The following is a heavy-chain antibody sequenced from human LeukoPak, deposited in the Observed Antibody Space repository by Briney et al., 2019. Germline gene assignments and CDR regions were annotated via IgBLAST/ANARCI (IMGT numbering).Heavy chain of an antibody. CDR3: AKDLAAGTTGGDWFDP. V-gene: IGHV3-30*02. Sequence: GGSLRLSCAASGFTFSSYGMHWVRQAPGKGLEWVAFIRYDGSNKYYADSVKGRFTISRDNSKNTLYLQMNSLRAEDTAVYYRAKDLAAGTTGGDWFDPWGQGTLVTVSS. CDR2: IRYDGSNK. D-gene: IGHD1-7*01. CDR1: GFTFSSYG. J-gene: IGHJ5*02.